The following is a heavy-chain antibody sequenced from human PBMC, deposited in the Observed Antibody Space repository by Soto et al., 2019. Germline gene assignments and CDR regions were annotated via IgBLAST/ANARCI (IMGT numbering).Heavy chain of an antibody. D-gene: IGHD3-10*01. CDR2: IYHSGST. J-gene: IGHJ5*02. V-gene: IGHV4-30-2*01. CDR1: GGSISSGGYS. Sequence: QLQLQESGSGLVKPSQTLSLTCAVSGGSISSGGYSWSWIRQPPGKGLEWIGYIYHSGSTYYNPSLKSRVTISVDRSKNQFSLKLSSVTAADTAVYYCARGRIVRGVIISHRNWFDPWGQGTLVTVSS. CDR3: ARGRIVRGVIISHRNWFDP.